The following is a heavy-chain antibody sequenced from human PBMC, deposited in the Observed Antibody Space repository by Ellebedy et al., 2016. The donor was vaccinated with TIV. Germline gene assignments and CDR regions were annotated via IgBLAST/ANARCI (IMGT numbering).Heavy chain of an antibody. CDR2: ISWNSGGL. J-gene: IGHJ4*02. V-gene: IGHV3-9*01. Sequence: GGSLRLSXAASGFTFNDYAMHWVRQVPGKGLEWVSGISWNSGGLGYADSVKGRFIISRDNAKNSLHLQMNSLRVEDTAVYYCARMTGTTGPNWGQGTLVTVSS. D-gene: IGHD1-7*01. CDR1: GFTFNDYA. CDR3: ARMTGTTGPN.